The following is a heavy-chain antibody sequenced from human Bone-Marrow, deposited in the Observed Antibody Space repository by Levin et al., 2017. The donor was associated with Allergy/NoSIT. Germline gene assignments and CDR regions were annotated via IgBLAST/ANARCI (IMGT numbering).Heavy chain of an antibody. CDR1: GGSLNSGGYF. CDR3: AISWDLPQALEY. CDR2: LYYTGNT. J-gene: IGHJ4*02. V-gene: IGHV4-31*03. D-gene: IGHD1-26*01. Sequence: PSETLSLTCTVSGGSLNSGGYFYTWIRQHPGKGLEWIGFLYYTGNTYYNPSLKSRVIISADNSKNQFSLKLTSVTAADTAVYYCAISWDLPQALEYWGQGNVVTVAS.